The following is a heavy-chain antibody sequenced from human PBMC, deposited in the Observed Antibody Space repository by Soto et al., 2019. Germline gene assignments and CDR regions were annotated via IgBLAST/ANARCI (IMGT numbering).Heavy chain of an antibody. Sequence: QVQLVESGGGVVQPGRSLRLSCAASGFTFSSYGMHWVRQAPGKGLEWVAVIWYDGSNKYYADSVKGRFTISRDNSKNTLYLQMNSLRAEDTAVYYCASGLSGCSGGDTETGVCGMDVWGQGTTVTVSS. CDR1: GFTFSSYG. CDR3: ASGLSGCSGGDTETGVCGMDV. D-gene: IGHD2-15*01. V-gene: IGHV3-33*01. J-gene: IGHJ6*02. CDR2: IWYDGSNK.